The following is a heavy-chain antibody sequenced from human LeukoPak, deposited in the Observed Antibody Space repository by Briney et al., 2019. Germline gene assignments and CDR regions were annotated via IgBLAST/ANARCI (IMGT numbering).Heavy chain of an antibody. CDR2: IYYSGST. CDR1: GGSIRSGGYY. Sequence: PSETLSLTCTVSGGSIRSGGYYWGWIRQPPGKGLEWIGYIYYSGSTNYSPSLKSRVTISVDTSKNQFSLKLSSVTAADTAVYYCARSGSGWFGDLLNYWGQGTLVTVSS. V-gene: IGHV4-61*08. D-gene: IGHD3-10*01. J-gene: IGHJ4*02. CDR3: ARSGSGWFGDLLNY.